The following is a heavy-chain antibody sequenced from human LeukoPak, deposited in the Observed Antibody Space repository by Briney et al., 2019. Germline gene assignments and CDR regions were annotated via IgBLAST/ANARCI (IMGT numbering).Heavy chain of an antibody. J-gene: IGHJ5*02. Sequence: SETLSLTCTVSGGSISSHYWSWIRQPPGKGLEWIGYIYYSGSTYYNPSLKSRVTISVDTSKNQFSLRLTSVTAADTAVYYCARVQRRGNTGWEFDPWGQGTLVTVSS. CDR2: IYYSGST. CDR1: GGSISSHY. CDR3: ARVQRRGNTGWEFDP. D-gene: IGHD6-19*01. V-gene: IGHV4-59*11.